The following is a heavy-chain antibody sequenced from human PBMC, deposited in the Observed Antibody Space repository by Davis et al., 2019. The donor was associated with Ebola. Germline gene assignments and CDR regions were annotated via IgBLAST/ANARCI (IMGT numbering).Heavy chain of an antibody. Sequence: GESLKISCAASGFSFSDYYMTWIRQAPGKGLEWVSYISSSIIAVYYADSVKGRFTISRDNAENSLYLQMNSLRPEDTALYYCAKEEGTIYFGNWGQGTLVTVSS. CDR3: AKEEGTIYFGN. V-gene: IGHV3-11*01. CDR2: ISSSIIAV. J-gene: IGHJ4*02. CDR1: GFSFSDYY.